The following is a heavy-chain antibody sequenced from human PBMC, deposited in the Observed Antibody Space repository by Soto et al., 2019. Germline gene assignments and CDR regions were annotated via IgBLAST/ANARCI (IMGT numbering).Heavy chain of an antibody. V-gene: IGHV3-33*01. Sequence: PGGSLRLSCAASGFTFSSYGMHWVRQAPGKGLEWVAVIWYDGSNKYYADSVKGRFTISRDNSKNTLYLQMNSLRAEDTAVYYCAGDYYDSSGYSPGYFDYWGQGTLVTVSS. CDR3: AGDYYDSSGYSPGYFDY. CDR2: IWYDGSNK. J-gene: IGHJ4*02. CDR1: GFTFSSYG. D-gene: IGHD3-22*01.